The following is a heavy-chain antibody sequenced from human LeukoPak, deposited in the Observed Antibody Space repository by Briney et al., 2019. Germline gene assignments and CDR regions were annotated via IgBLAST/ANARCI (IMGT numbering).Heavy chain of an antibody. J-gene: IGHJ3*01. CDR2: ISSSSSDT. D-gene: IGHD2-8*01. CDR3: ARDDGLDVFDV. Sequence: NPGESLRLSCAASGFTFSDYYMSWIRQAPGKGLEWVSSISSSSSDTKYADSVKGRFTISRDNAKKSLYLQTNSLRAEDTAVYYCARDDGLDVFDVWGQGTAVTVSS. V-gene: IGHV3-11*05. CDR1: GFTFSDYY.